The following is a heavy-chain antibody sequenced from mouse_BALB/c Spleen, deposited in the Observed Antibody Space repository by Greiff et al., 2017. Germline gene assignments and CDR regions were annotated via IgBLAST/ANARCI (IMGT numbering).Heavy chain of an antibody. CDR1: GFSLTSYG. D-gene: IGHD1-1*01. Sequence: VKLQESGPGLVAPSQSLSITCTVSGFSLTSYGVHWVRQPPGKGLEWLGVIWAGGSTNYNSALMSRLSISKDNSKSQVFLKMNSLQTDDTAMYYCARRLRYAMDYWGQGTSVTVSS. V-gene: IGHV2-9*02. J-gene: IGHJ4*01. CDR2: IWAGGST. CDR3: ARRLRYAMDY.